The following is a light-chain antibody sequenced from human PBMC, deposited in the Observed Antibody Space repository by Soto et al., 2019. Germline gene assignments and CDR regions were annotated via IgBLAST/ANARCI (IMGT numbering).Light chain of an antibody. CDR2: VGTGGIVG. Sequence: QPVLTQPPSASASLGASVTLTCTLSSGYSNYKVDWYQQRPGKGLRFVMRVGTGGIVGSKGDGIPDRFSVLGSGLNRYLTIKNIQEEDESDYHCGADHGSGSNFVVVFGGGTKLTVL. V-gene: IGLV9-49*01. CDR3: GADHGSGSNFVVV. J-gene: IGLJ2*01. CDR1: SGYSNYK.